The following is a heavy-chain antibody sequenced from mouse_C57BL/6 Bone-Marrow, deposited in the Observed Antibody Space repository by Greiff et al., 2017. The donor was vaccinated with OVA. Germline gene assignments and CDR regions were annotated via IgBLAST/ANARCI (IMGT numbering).Heavy chain of an antibody. CDR2: ISDGGSYT. D-gene: IGHD3-3*01. CDR3: ARVERIQLGAMDY. Sequence: EVMLVESGGGLVKPGGSLKLSCAASGFTFSSYAMSWVRQTPETRLEWVATISDGGSYTYYPDNVKGRFTISRDNAKNNLYLQMSHLKSEDTAMYYCARVERIQLGAMDYWGQGTSVTVSS. CDR1: GFTFSSYA. J-gene: IGHJ4*01. V-gene: IGHV5-4*03.